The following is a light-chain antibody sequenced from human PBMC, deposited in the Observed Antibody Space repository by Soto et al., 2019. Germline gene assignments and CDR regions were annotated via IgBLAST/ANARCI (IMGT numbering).Light chain of an antibody. Sequence: IQLTQSPSSLYASVGDRVTINCRASQAISGFLVWYQQNPGQAPKLLIYGASTLQSGVPSRFSGSGSGTDFTLTISSLQPADFATYYCQQFKRYPYTFGQGTKLEIK. V-gene: IGKV1-9*01. CDR2: GAS. CDR1: QAISGF. CDR3: QQFKRYPYT. J-gene: IGKJ2*01.